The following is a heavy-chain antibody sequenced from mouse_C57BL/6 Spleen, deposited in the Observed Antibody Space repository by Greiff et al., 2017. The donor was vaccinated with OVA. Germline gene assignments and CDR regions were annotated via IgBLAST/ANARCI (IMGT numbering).Heavy chain of an antibody. CDR1: GYSFTGYY. J-gene: IGHJ2*01. D-gene: IGHD2-10*01. V-gene: IGHV1-42*01. CDR3: AAYYGNENFDY. CDR2: INPSTGGT. Sequence: EVQLQQSGPELVKPGASVKISCKASGYSFTGYYMNWVKQSPEKSLEWIGEINPSTGGTTYNQKFKAKATLTVDKSSSTAYMQLKSLTSEDSAVYYCAAYYGNENFDYWGQGTTLTVSS.